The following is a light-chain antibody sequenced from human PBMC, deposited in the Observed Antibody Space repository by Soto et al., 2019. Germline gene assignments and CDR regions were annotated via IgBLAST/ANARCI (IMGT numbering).Light chain of an antibody. CDR2: RAS. CDR3: QQYYGSPYT. J-gene: IGKJ2*01. Sequence: IVMTQFPDCLAVSLGERATINCKSSQRVLYRSNKKNYLGWYQQKLGQPPNLIISRASAREPGVPDRFSGSGSGTDFTLTISRLQAEDVAVYYCQQYYGSPYTFGQGTKLEIK. V-gene: IGKV4-1*01. CDR1: QRVLYRSNKKNY.